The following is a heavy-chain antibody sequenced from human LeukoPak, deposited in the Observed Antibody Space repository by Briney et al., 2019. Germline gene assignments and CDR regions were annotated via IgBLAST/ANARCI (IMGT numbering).Heavy chain of an antibody. CDR3: VSPQVRY. CDR1: GGPVSNSPYS. V-gene: IGHV4-39*01. D-gene: IGHD4/OR15-4a*01. CDR2: INYGGST. J-gene: IGHJ4*02. Sequence: SETLSLTCSVSGGPVSNSPYSWGWIRQPPGKGLEWIGSINYGGSTDYNPSLKSRVTISVDTSKNQFSLKLTSVTVADTAVYYCVSPQVRYWGQGTLVTVSS.